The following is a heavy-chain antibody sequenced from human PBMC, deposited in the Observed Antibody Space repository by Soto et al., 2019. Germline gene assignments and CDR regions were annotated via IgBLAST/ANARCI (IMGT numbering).Heavy chain of an antibody. V-gene: IGHV3-21*01. J-gene: IGHJ4*02. D-gene: IGHD3-16*01. Sequence: EVQLVESGGGLVKPGGSLRLSCAASGFTFSSYSMNWVRQAPGKGLEWVSCISGSGSYIYYADSVRGRFTISRDNAKNSVYLQMNCLRAEDTAVYYCGRAGYDYIWEGFPNWGQGTLVVVSS. CDR2: ISGSGSYI. CDR1: GFTFSSYS. CDR3: GRAGYDYIWEGFPN.